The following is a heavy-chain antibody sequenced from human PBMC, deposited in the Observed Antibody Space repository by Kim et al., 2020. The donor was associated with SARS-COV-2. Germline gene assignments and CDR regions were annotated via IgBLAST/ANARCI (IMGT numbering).Heavy chain of an antibody. D-gene: IGHD2-2*01. Sequence: GGSLRLSCAASGFTFSSYSMNWVRQAPGKGLEWVSSISSSSSYIYYADSVKGRFTISRDNAKNSLYLQMNSLRAEDTAVYYCARGPYCSSTSCYYYYGMDVWGQGTTVTVSS. CDR1: GFTFSSYS. J-gene: IGHJ6*02. V-gene: IGHV3-21*01. CDR3: ARGPYCSSTSCYYYYGMDV. CDR2: ISSSSSYI.